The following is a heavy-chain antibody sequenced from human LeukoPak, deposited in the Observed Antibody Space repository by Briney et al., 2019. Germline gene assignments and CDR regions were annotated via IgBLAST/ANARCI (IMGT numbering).Heavy chain of an antibody. CDR3: SRLSHVAGAPKVSWFDP. D-gene: IGHD1-26*01. V-gene: IGHV4-38-2*02. Sequence: SGTLSLTWTVSAYSISDGWLWGVIRQPPGKGLEWSGSICHSGTTYYNPSLKSRVTMSVDTSNNQLSLKLTSVTAADTAMYYCSRLSHVAGAPKVSWFDPWGQGTLVSVSS. J-gene: IGHJ5*02. CDR1: AYSISDGWL. CDR2: ICHSGTT.